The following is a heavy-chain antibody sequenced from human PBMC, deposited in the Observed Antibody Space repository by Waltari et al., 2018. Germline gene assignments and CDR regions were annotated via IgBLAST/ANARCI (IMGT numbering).Heavy chain of an antibody. Sequence: QVQLQQWGAGLLKPSETLSLTCAVYGGSFSGYYWSWIRPPPGKGLEWIGEINHSGSTNYNPSLKSRVTISVDTSKNQFSLKLSSVTAADTAVYYCARGLAYYDFWSGYLSDYYYYGMDVWGQGTTVTVSS. CDR1: GGSFSGYY. CDR3: ARGLAYYDFWSGYLSDYYYYGMDV. D-gene: IGHD3-3*01. V-gene: IGHV4-34*01. CDR2: INHSGST. J-gene: IGHJ6*02.